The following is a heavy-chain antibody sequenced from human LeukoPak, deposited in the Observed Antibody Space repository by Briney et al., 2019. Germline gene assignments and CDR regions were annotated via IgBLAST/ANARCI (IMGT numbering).Heavy chain of an antibody. J-gene: IGHJ4*02. CDR1: GYSISSGYY. CDR2: INHSGST. D-gene: IGHD6-13*01. Sequence: SETLPLTCTVSGYSISSGYYWSWIRQPPGKGLEWIGEINHSGSTNYNPSLKSRVTISVDTSKNQFSLKLSSVTAADTAVYYCARRGRGGYSSSPYYWGQGTLVTVSS. V-gene: IGHV4-38-2*02. CDR3: ARRGRGGYSSSPYY.